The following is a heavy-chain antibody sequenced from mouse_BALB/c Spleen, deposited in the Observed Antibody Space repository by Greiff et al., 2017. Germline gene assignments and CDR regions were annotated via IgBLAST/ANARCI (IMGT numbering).Heavy chain of an antibody. CDR2: ISSGSSTI. J-gene: IGHJ2*01. CDR3: ARSRTRGNYFDY. CDR1: GFTFSSFG. Sequence: EVKLVESGGGLVQPGGSRKLSCAASGFTFSSFGMHWVRQAPEKGLEWVAYISSGSSTIYYADTVKGRFTISRDNPKNTLFLQMTSLRSEDTAMYYCARSRTRGNYFDYWGQGTTLTVSS. V-gene: IGHV5-17*02.